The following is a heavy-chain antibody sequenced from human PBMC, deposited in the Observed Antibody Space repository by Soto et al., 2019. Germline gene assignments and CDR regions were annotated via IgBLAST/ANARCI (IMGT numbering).Heavy chain of an antibody. CDR2: TSGNGRKT. D-gene: IGHD2-21*02. CDR1: GFTFSDYY. Sequence: QVQLVESGGGLVKPGGSLRLSCAASGFTFSDYYISWIRQAPGKGLEWVSYTSGNGRKTYHADSVKGRFTISRDNAKNSPYLQMNGLGSEDTAVYYYARDPQCGGDCYKEFDPWGQGHLVTVSS. J-gene: IGHJ5*02. CDR3: ARDPQCGGDCYKEFDP. V-gene: IGHV3-11*01.